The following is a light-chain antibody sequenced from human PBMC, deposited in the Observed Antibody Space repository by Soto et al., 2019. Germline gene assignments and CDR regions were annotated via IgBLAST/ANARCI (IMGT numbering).Light chain of an antibody. V-gene: IGKV1-5*01. CDR3: QHYNSYSEA. Sequence: DIQMTQSPSSLSASVGDRVTISCRASETIATYLNWYQQKPGRVPEVLIYGASRLQRGVPSRFTGSGYGTEFTLTISSLQPDDFATYYCQHYNSYSEAFGQGTKVELK. CDR2: GAS. CDR1: ETIATY. J-gene: IGKJ1*01.